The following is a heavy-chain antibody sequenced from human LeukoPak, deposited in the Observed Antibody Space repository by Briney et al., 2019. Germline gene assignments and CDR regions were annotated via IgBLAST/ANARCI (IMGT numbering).Heavy chain of an antibody. CDR3: ARSYYYDYRQIDY. V-gene: IGHV4-39*01. J-gene: IGHJ4*02. CDR2: IYYSGST. D-gene: IGHD3-22*01. CDR1: GDSISTSSYY. Sequence: PSETLSLTCTVSGDSISTSSYYWGRIRQPPGKGLEWLGSIYYSGSTYYNPSLKSRVTISVDTSKNQFSLNLYSVTAADTAVFYRARSYYYDYRQIDYWGQGTLVTVSS.